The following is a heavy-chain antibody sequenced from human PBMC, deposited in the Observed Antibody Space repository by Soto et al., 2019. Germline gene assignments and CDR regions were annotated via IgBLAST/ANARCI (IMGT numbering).Heavy chain of an antibody. CDR2: IYYSGST. D-gene: IGHD3-9*01. V-gene: IGHV4-59*01. CDR1: GGSISSYY. CDR3: ARGPPGYFDWLSKYYFDY. J-gene: IGHJ4*02. Sequence: SETLSLTCTVSGGSISSYYWSWIRQPPGKGLEWIGYIYYSGSTNYNPSLKSRVTISVDTSKNQFSLKLSSVTAADTAVYYCARGPPGYFDWLSKYYFDYWGQGTLVTVSS.